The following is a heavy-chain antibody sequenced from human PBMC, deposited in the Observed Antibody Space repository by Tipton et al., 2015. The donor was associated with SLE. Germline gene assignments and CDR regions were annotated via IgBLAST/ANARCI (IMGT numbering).Heavy chain of an antibody. CDR1: GFTFLNHA. V-gene: IGHV3-66*02. Sequence: SLRLSCAASGFTFLNHAMTWVRPAPGKGLEWVSVIYSGGSTYYADSVKGRVTISRDNSKNTLYLQMNSLRAEDTAVYYCAKDTYSSSWYQGRYYYGMDVWGQGTTVTVSS. D-gene: IGHD6-13*01. CDR3: AKDTYSSSWYQGRYYYGMDV. CDR2: IYSGGST. J-gene: IGHJ6*02.